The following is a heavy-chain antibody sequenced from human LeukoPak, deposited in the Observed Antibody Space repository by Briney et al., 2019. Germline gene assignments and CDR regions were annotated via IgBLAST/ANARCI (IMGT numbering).Heavy chain of an antibody. CDR3: ARDYYYDSSGYFYY. J-gene: IGHJ4*02. V-gene: IGHV3-20*04. Sequence: GGSLRLSCAASGFTFDDYGMSWVRQAPGKGLEWVSGINWNGGSTGYADSVKGRFTISRDNAKNSLYLQMNSLRAEDTAVYYCARDYYYDSSGYFYYWGQGTLVTVSS. CDR1: GFTFDDYG. D-gene: IGHD3-22*01. CDR2: INWNGGST.